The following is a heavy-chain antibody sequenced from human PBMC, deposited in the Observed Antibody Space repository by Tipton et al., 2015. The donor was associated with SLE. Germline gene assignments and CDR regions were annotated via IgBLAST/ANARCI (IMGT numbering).Heavy chain of an antibody. Sequence: TLSLTCTVPGGSISSSSHYWRWIRQPPGKGLEWIGYIYYSGSTNYNPSLKSRVTISVDTSKNQFSLKLSSVTAADTAVYYCARRSYFGFDYWGQGTLVTVSS. CDR1: GGSISSSSHY. V-gene: IGHV4-61*01. CDR2: IYYSGST. CDR3: ARRSYFGFDY. J-gene: IGHJ4*02. D-gene: IGHD1-26*01.